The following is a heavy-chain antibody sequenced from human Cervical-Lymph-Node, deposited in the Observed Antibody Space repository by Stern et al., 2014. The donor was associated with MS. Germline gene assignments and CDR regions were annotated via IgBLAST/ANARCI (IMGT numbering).Heavy chain of an antibody. J-gene: IGHJ6*02. V-gene: IGHV1-46*01. CDR1: GYTFTTYY. Sequence: VQLVESGAEVRKPGASVRISCKASGYTFTTYYMHWVRQAPGQGLEWMGIINPSGGITTYPQKFQGRVTMTRDVSTSTVYMELTSLRSEDTAIYYCARPRNSLGVYFYGMDVWGQGTTVTVSS. D-gene: IGHD1-14*01. CDR3: ARPRNSLGVYFYGMDV. CDR2: INPSGGIT.